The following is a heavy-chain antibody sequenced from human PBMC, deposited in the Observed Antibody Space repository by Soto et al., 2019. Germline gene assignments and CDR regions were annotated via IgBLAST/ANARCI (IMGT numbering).Heavy chain of an antibody. J-gene: IGHJ3*01. CDR3: AKVNWERILNVAFEG. D-gene: IGHD1-1*01. Sequence: QVQLVESGGGGVQPGRSLRLSCAASGFTFSNYAIHWVRQAPGKGLEWVALISYDGTMKSYADSVKGRFTVSRDNSNNTLYLQMRSLTTEDTARYYCAKVNWERILNVAFEGWGQGTMVTVSS. V-gene: IGHV3-30*18. CDR2: ISYDGTMK. CDR1: GFTFSNYA.